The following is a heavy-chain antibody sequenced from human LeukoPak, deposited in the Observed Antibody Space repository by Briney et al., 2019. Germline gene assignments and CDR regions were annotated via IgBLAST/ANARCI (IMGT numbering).Heavy chain of an antibody. CDR3: ARQARGIVAPTNWFDP. V-gene: IGHV5-51*01. CDR1: GYSFTSYW. Sequence: GESLKISWKGSGYSFTSYWIGWVRQMPGKGLELMGIIYPGDSDTRYSPSFQGQVTISADRSISTAYLQWSSLKASDTAMYYCARQARGIVAPTNWFDPWGQGTLVTVSS. CDR2: IYPGDSDT. D-gene: IGHD6-13*01. J-gene: IGHJ5*02.